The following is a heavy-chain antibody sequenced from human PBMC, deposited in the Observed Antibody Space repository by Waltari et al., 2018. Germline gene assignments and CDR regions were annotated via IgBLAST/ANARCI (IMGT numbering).Heavy chain of an antibody. V-gene: IGHV7-4-1*02. J-gene: IGHJ5*02. CDR2: INTNTGNP. Sequence: QVQLVQSGSELKKPGASVKVSCKASGYTFTSYAMNWVRQAPGQGLEWMGWINTNTGNPPYAQGFTGRFVFSLDTPVSTAYLQISSLKAEDTAVYYCARDPTNYSNYDPNWFDPWGQGTLVTVSS. D-gene: IGHD4-4*01. CDR1: GYTFTSYA. CDR3: ARDPTNYSNYDPNWFDP.